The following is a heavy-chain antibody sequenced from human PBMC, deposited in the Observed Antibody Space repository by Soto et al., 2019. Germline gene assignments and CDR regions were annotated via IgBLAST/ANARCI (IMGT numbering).Heavy chain of an antibody. J-gene: IGHJ6*02. CDR2: IYWDDDK. D-gene: IGHD2-15*01. CDR3: AHVLVVVANYGMDV. Sequence: SGPTLVNPTQTLTLTCTFSGFSLSTSGVGVGWIRQPPGKALDWLALIYWDDDKRYSPSLTSRLTITKDTSKNQVVLTMTNMDPVDTATYYCAHVLVVVANYGMDVWGQGTTVTVSS. CDR1: GFSLSTSGVG. V-gene: IGHV2-5*02.